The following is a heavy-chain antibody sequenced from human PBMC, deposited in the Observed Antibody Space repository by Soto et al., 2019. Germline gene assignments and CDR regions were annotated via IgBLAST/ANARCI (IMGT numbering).Heavy chain of an antibody. CDR3: AKEAPWDIVVVVAAVPRYFQH. CDR2: ISGSGGST. D-gene: IGHD2-15*01. CDR1: GFTFSSYA. Sequence: GGSLRLSCAASGFTFSSYAMSWVRQAPGKGLEWVSAISGSGGSTYYADSVKGRFTISRDNSKNTLYLQMNSLRAEDTAVYYCAKEAPWDIVVVVAAVPRYFQHWGQGTLVTVSS. J-gene: IGHJ1*01. V-gene: IGHV3-23*01.